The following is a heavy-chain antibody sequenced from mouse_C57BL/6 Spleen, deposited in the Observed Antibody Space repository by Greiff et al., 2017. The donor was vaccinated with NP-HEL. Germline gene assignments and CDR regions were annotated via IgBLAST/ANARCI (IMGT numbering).Heavy chain of an antibody. J-gene: IGHJ3*01. V-gene: IGHV15-2*01. CDR3: ARSFGSSGAWFAY. Sequence: VKLQESGSELRSPGSSVKLSCKDFDSEVFPIAYMSWVRQKPGHGFEWIGGILPSIGRTIYGEKFEDKATLDADTLSNTAYLELNSLTSEDSAIYYCARSFGSSGAWFAYWGQGTLVTVSA. CDR2: ILPSIGRT. CDR1: DSEVFPIAY. D-gene: IGHD1-1*01.